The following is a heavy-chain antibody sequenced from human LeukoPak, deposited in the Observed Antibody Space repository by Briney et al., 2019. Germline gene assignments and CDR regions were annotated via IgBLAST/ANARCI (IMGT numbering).Heavy chain of an antibody. V-gene: IGHV3-7*01. J-gene: IGHJ4*02. CDR2: VQHIGGET. D-gene: IGHD3-22*01. CDR3: AKDGNYYDSSPGVY. CDR1: GFTFSNSW. Sequence: PGGSLRLSCAGSGFTFSNSWMGWVRQAPGKGLEWVANVQHIGGETYYVDSVKGRFTISRDNAKNSVYLQMNSLGADDTAVYYCAKDGNYYDSSPGVYWGQGTLVTVSS.